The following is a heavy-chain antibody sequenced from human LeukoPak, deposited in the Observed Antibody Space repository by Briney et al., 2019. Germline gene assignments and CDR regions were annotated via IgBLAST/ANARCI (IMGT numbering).Heavy chain of an antibody. CDR2: INHSGST. CDR3: ARGPKTQNNYDSSGYGD. CDR1: GGSFSGYY. Sequence: PSETLSLTCAVYGGSFSGYYWSWIRQPPGKGLEWFGEINHSGSTNYNPSLKSRVTISVDTSKNQFSLKLSSVTAADTAVYYCARGPKTQNNYDSSGYGDWGQGTLVTVSS. V-gene: IGHV4-34*01. D-gene: IGHD3-22*01. J-gene: IGHJ4*02.